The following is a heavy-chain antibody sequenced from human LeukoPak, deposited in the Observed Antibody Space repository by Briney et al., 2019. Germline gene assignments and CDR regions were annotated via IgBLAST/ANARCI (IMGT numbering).Heavy chain of an antibody. J-gene: IGHJ4*02. D-gene: IGHD3-22*01. Sequence: GGSLRLSCAVSGITLSNYGMSWVRQAPGKGLEWVAGISGSGGSANYADSVKGRFTISRDNRKNTLYLQMNSLRVEDTAVYFCAKRGVVIRVILVGFHKEAYYFDSWGQGALVTVSS. CDR1: GITLSNYG. CDR2: ISGSGGSA. CDR3: AKRGVVIRVILVGFHKEAYYFDS. V-gene: IGHV3-23*01.